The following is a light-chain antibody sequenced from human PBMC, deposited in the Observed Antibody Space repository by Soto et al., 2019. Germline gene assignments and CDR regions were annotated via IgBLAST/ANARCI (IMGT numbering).Light chain of an antibody. V-gene: IGKV3-15*01. CDR3: QQYGSSPWT. CDR1: QSVSNN. J-gene: IGKJ1*01. CDR2: GAS. Sequence: EVVLTMSPATLSVSKREKATLSCRASQSVSNNLAWFQQKPGQVPRLLIYGASNRATGVSARFSGSGSGTEFTLTISSLQSEDFAVYYCQQYGSSPWTFGQGTKVAIK.